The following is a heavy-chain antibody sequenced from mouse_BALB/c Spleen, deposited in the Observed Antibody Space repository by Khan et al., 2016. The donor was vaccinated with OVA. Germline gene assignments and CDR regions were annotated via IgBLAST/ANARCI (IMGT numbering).Heavy chain of an antibody. J-gene: IGHJ2*01. D-gene: IGHD1-1*01. Sequence: EVQLVESGGGLVQPGGSRKLSCAASGFTFSSYGMHWVRQAPEKGLEWVAYISGDSSTIYYADTEKGRFTISRDNPKNTLFLQMTSLMSEDTARYYCATSYFYGYYFDYWGPGTTLTVSS. CDR2: ISGDSSTI. CDR1: GFTFSSYG. CDR3: ATSYFYGYYFDY. V-gene: IGHV5-17*02.